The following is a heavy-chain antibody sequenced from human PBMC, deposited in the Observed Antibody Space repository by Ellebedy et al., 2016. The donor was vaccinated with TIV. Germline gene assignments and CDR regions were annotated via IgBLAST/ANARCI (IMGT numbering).Heavy chain of an antibody. CDR2: ISSSSSYI. Sequence: GGSLRLSXAASGFTFSSYSMNWVRQAPGKGLEWVSSISSSSSYIYYADSVKGRFTISRDNAKNSLYLQMNSLRAEDTAVYYCARARGWQLWGSGMDVWGQGTTVTVSS. J-gene: IGHJ6*02. D-gene: IGHD5-18*01. CDR3: ARARGWQLWGSGMDV. CDR1: GFTFSSYS. V-gene: IGHV3-21*01.